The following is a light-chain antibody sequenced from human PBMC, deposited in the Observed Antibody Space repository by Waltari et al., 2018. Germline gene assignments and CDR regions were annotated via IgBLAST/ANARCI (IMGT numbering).Light chain of an antibody. CDR3: QQYRWAPHT. CDR1: QSLLSSSNNKDY. CDR2: WAS. J-gene: IGKJ2*01. Sequence: DIVMTQSPDSLALSLGERATINCESSQSLLSSSNNKDYLAWFQQKPGQPPKLLISWASTRESGVPDRFSGSGSGTDFTLTISTLEPEDFAVYYCQQYRWAPHTFGQGTKLEIK. V-gene: IGKV4-1*01.